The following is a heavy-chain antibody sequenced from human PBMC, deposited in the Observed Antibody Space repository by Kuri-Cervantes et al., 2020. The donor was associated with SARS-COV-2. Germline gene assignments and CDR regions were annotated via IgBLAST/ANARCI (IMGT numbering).Heavy chain of an antibody. J-gene: IGHJ4*02. V-gene: IGHV1-46*01. Sequence: ASVKVSCKASGYTFTSYYMHWVRQAPGQGLEWMGIINPSGGSTSYAQKFQGRVTMTRDTSTSTVYMELSSLRSEDTAVYHCARAQEHNAQQLAGVDYWGQGTLVTVSS. CDR1: GYTFTSYY. D-gene: IGHD6-13*01. CDR3: ARAQEHNAQQLAGVDY. CDR2: INPSGGST.